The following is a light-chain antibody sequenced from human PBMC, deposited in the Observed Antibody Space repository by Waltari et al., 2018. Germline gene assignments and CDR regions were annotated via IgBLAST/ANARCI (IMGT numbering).Light chain of an antibody. V-gene: IGKV1-39*01. CDR2: EAS. CDR3: QQRYNYPRS. J-gene: IGKJ2*03. CDR1: QIISNY. Sequence: DIVMTQSPSTLSASVGDKVTITCRASQIISNYLNWYQQKPGEAPKLLMYEASTLESGVPSRFSGGRSGTDFTLTINSLQPEDVATYYCQQRYNYPRSFGQGTKLE.